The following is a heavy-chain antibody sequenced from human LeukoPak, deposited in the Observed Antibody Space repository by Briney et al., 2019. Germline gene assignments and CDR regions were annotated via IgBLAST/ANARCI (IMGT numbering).Heavy chain of an antibody. D-gene: IGHD3-10*01. Sequence: SETLSPTCAVYGGSFSGYYWSWIRQPPGKGLEWIGEINHSGSTNYNPSLKSRVTISVDTSKNQFSLELSSVTAADTAVYYCARGGYYGSGNDFRFDPWGQGTLVTVSS. V-gene: IGHV4-34*01. CDR3: ARGGYYGSGNDFRFDP. CDR2: INHSGST. CDR1: GGSFSGYY. J-gene: IGHJ5*02.